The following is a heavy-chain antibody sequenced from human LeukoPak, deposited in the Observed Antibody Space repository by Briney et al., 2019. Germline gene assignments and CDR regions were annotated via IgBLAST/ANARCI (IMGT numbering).Heavy chain of an antibody. CDR1: GDSVFSNSS. V-gene: IGHV6-1*01. CDR3: VRGGQGDGHSADEGFDI. CDR2: TYYRSKWYN. Sequence: SQTLSLTCAISGDSVFSNSSWYWSRQSPSRGLWWLGRTYYRSKWYNDYGVSVKSRININPDTSKNHFSLQQSSVTPEDTAVYYCVRGGQGDGHSADEGFDIWGQGTMVTVS. D-gene: IGHD5-18*01. J-gene: IGHJ3*02.